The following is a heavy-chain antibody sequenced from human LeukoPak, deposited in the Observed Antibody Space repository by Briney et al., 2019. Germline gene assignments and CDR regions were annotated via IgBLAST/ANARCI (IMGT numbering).Heavy chain of an antibody. CDR1: GYTFSGYA. J-gene: IGHJ4*02. D-gene: IGHD5-24*01. CDR2: INAGNGHT. CDR3: ARGIWSATRVDYYLDN. V-gene: IGHV1-3*01. Sequence: ASVKVSCKASGYTFSGYAIHWVRQVPGQRFEWMGWINAGNGHTKYSQNFQGRVTITRDSSANIVYMDVSSLTSEDTAVYYCARGIWSATRVDYYLDNWGRGTLVTVSS.